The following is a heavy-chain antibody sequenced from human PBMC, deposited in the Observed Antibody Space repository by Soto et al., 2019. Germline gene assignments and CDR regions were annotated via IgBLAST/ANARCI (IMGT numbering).Heavy chain of an antibody. Sequence: SETLSLTCTVSGGSVSTGSNYWSWIRQPPGKGLEWIGYIYYSGSSNYNPSLKSRVTISLDTSKNQFSLELSSVTAADTAVYYCARWYCSRISCYVGYWGQGTLVTVSS. CDR1: GGSVSTGSNY. V-gene: IGHV4-61*01. CDR2: IYYSGSS. CDR3: ARWYCSRISCYVGY. D-gene: IGHD2-2*01. J-gene: IGHJ4*02.